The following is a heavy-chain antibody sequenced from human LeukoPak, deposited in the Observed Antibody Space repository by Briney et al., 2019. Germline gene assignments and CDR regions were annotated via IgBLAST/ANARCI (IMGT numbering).Heavy chain of an antibody. D-gene: IGHD2-2*01. V-gene: IGHV4-34*01. J-gene: IGHJ3*02. CDR3: ARTYCSSTTCFVVAFDI. CDR2: INDRGST. CDR1: GGSFSGYH. Sequence: SETLSLTCGVYGGSFSGYHWSWICQPPGKGLEWIAEINDRGSTNYNPSLKSRVTISIDTSKNQFSLKLSSVTAADTAVYYCARTYCSSTTCFVVAFDIWGRGTMVTVSS.